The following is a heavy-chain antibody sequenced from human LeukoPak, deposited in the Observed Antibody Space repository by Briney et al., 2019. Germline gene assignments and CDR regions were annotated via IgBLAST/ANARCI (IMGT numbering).Heavy chain of an antibody. V-gene: IGHV4-59*01. Sequence: PSETLSLTCTVSGGSTSSYYWSWIRQPPGKGLEWIGYFYYSGSTSYKPSLKSRVTISGDTSKNQFSLKLSSVTAADTAVYYCARAAMVHRFDYWGRGTLVTVSS. CDR2: FYYSGST. CDR3: ARAAMVHRFDY. J-gene: IGHJ4*02. D-gene: IGHD5-18*01. CDR1: GGSTSSYY.